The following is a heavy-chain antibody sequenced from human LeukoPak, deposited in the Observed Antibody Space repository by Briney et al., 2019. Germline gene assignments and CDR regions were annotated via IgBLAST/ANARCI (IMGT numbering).Heavy chain of an antibody. J-gene: IGHJ4*02. CDR1: GGSTSSTNW. CDR2: ISLTGET. D-gene: IGHD1-26*01. Sequence: SEPLSLTCGVSGGSTSSTNWWSWVRQPPGQGLEWIGEISLTGETNYNPSLNGRVTMSLDKSRNQLSLKLTSVTAADTAIYYCSRESGAFCPFGYWGQGTLVIVPP. V-gene: IGHV4-4*02. CDR3: SRESGAFCPFGY.